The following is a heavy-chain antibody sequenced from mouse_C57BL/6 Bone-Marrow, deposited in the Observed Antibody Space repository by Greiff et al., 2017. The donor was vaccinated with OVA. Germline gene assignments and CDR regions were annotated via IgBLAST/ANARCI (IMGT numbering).Heavy chain of an antibody. D-gene: IGHD2-3*01. CDR1: GYSITSGYY. V-gene: IGHV3-6*01. CDR3: ARSFYDGYSFDY. CDR2: ISYDGSN. Sequence: VQLKESGPGLVKPSQSLSLTCSVTGYSITSGYYWNWIRQFPGNKLEWMGYISYDGSNNYNTSLKNRISITRDTSKNQFFLKLNSVTTEDTATYYCARSFYDGYSFDYWGQGTTLTVSS. J-gene: IGHJ2*01.